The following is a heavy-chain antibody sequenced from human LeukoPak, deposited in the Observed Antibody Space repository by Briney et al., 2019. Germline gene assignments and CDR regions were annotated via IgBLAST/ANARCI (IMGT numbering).Heavy chain of an antibody. CDR2: IHYMGST. V-gene: IGHV4-59*08. J-gene: IGHJ5*02. D-gene: IGHD4-17*01. CDR1: GGSISGYY. CDR3: AKWAQDYGDYSWFDP. Sequence: SETLSLTCTVSGGSISGYYWSWIRQPPGKGPEWIGHIHYMGSTNYNPSLKSRVTMSIDTSRNQLSLNLQSVTAADTAVYYCAKWAQDYGDYSWFDPWGQGTLVTVSS.